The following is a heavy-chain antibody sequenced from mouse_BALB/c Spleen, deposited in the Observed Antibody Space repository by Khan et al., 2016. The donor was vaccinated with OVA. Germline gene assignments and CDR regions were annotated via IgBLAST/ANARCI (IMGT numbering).Heavy chain of an antibody. Sequence: QIQLVQSGPELKKPGETVKISCKASGYTFTNYGMNWVKQAPGKGLKWMGWINTYTGEPTYADDFKGRFAFSLETSASTAYLQINNLKNEDMATYFCAIIWGDRYDDYWGQGTTLTVSS. CDR1: GYTFTNYG. V-gene: IGHV9-1*02. CDR3: AIIWGDRYDDY. CDR2: INTYTGEP. D-gene: IGHD2-14*01. J-gene: IGHJ2*01.